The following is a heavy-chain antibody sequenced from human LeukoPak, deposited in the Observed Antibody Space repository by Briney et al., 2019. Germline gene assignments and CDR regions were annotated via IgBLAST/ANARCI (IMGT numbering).Heavy chain of an antibody. CDR3: ARDVGDCCPGGWFDP. D-gene: IGHD2-21*02. J-gene: IGHJ5*02. Sequence: GGSLRLSCAASGFTFNNYAINWVRQAPGKGLEWVAVISFDGNNKYYADSVKGRFTISRDNSKNTLYLQMNSLRTEDTALYYCARDVGDCCPGGWFDPWGQGTLVTVSS. CDR2: ISFDGNNK. CDR1: GFTFNNYA. V-gene: IGHV3-30-3*01.